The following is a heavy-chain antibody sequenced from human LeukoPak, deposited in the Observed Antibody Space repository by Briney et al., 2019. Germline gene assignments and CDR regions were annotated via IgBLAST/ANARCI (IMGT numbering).Heavy chain of an antibody. V-gene: IGHV3-21*06. CDR1: GFTFSSYT. D-gene: IGHD5-12*01. CDR3: ARDMVEATTRGVDY. Sequence: GGSLRLSCAASGFTFSSYTMNWVRQAPGKGLEWVSFISSSSSYIYYADSVKGRFTISRDNAKNSLYLQMNTLRAEDTGVYYCARDMVEATTRGVDYWGQGTLVTVSS. CDR2: ISSSSSYI. J-gene: IGHJ4*02.